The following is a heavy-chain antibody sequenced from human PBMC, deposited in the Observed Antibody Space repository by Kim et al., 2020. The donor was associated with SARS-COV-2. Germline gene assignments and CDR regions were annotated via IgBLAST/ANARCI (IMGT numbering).Heavy chain of an antibody. CDR3: ARSYYYDSSGYPY. D-gene: IGHD3-22*01. J-gene: IGHJ4*02. V-gene: IGHV1-69*02. Sequence: GQKFKGRITITADKATSTAYMELSSLRYEETAVYYCARSYYYDSSGYPYWGQGTLVTVSS.